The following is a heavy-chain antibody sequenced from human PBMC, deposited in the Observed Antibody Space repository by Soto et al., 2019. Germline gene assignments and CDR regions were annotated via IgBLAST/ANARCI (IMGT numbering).Heavy chain of an antibody. J-gene: IGHJ6*02. V-gene: IGHV2-70*01. CDR1: GFSLSTSGMC. Sequence: GSGPTLVNPTQTLTLTCTFSGFSLSTSGMCVSWIRQPPGKALEWLALIDWDDDKYYSTSLKTRLTISRDTSKNQVVLTMTNMDPVDTATYYCVRTRGYSGYEAYYYYYGMDVWGQGTTVT. CDR3: VRTRGYSGYEAYYYYYGMDV. D-gene: IGHD5-12*01. CDR2: IDWDDDK.